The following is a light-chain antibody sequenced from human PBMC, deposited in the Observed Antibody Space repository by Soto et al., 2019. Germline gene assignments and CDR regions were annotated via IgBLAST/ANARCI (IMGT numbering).Light chain of an antibody. V-gene: IGKV1-9*01. CDR3: QHLNDYRYT. CDR2: AAS. CDR1: QAISSS. Sequence: DIQLTQSPSFLSASVGDRVTITCRASQAISSSLAWYQHNPGKAPKLLIYAASTVQNGAPSSFSGSGSRTEFTLTISSLQPEDFATYYCQHLNDYRYTLGQGTKVEIK. J-gene: IGKJ2*01.